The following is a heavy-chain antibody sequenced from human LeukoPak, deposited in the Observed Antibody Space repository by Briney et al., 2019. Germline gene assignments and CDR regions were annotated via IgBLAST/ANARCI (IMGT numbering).Heavy chain of an antibody. J-gene: IGHJ6*03. CDR3: ARRAESPYYYYYYMGV. Sequence: ASVTVSCKASGYTFTSYEIMWVRQATGQGLEWMGWMNANSGTTHYAQNFQGRVTMTRNTPTSTAYMELSRLRSEDTGVYYCARRAESPYYYYYYMGVWGKGTTVTVSS. CDR1: GYTFTSYE. CDR2: MNANSGTT. V-gene: IGHV1-8*01.